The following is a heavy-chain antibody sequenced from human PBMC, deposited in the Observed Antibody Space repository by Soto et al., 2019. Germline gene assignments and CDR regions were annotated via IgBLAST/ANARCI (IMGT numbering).Heavy chain of an antibody. D-gene: IGHD3-16*01. J-gene: IGHJ4*02. CDR2: IYYGGST. Sequence: WGWIRQHPGKGLEWIASIYYGGSTYSNASLRSRVTMSMDPSRSQFSLKLSSVTAADSVVYYGERQLGIGGATEYRGQRSLDTVSP. V-gene: IGHV4-39*01. CDR3: ERQLGIGGATEY.